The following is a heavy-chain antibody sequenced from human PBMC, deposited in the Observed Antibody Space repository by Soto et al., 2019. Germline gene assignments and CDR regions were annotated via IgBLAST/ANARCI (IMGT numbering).Heavy chain of an antibody. CDR2: IYYSGST. D-gene: IGHD2-2*01. CDR3: ARIIQTGYCSSTSCLEYNWFDP. V-gene: IGHV4-31*03. CDR1: GGSISSGGYY. Sequence: SETLSLTCTVSGGSISSGGYYWSWIRQHPGKGLEWIGYIYYSGSTYYNPSLKSRVTISVDTSKNQFSLKLSSVTAADTAVYYCARIIQTGYCSSTSCLEYNWFDPWGQGTLVTVSS. J-gene: IGHJ5*02.